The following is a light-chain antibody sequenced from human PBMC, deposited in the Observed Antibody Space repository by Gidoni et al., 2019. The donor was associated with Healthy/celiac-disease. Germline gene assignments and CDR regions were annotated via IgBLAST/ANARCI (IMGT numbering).Light chain of an antibody. J-gene: IGKJ5*01. CDR1: QSVSSY. Sequence: EIVLPQSPATLSLSPGERATLSCRASQSVSSYLAWYQQKPGQAPRLRIYDASNRATGIPARFSGSGSGTDFTLTISSLEPEDFAVYYCQQRSNWPGTFGQGTRLEIK. V-gene: IGKV3-11*01. CDR2: DAS. CDR3: QQRSNWPGT.